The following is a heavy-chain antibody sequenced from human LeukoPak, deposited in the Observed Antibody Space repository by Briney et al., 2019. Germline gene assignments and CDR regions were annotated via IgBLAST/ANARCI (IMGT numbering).Heavy chain of an antibody. Sequence: SETLSLTCTVSGGSISSSSYYWSWIRQPPGKGLEWIGYIYYSGSTNYNPSLKSRVTISVDTSKNQFSLKLSSVTAADTAVYYCAAVAGNYWGQGTLVTVSS. J-gene: IGHJ4*02. D-gene: IGHD6-19*01. CDR2: IYYSGST. CDR3: AAVAGNY. CDR1: GGSISSSSYY. V-gene: IGHV4-61*05.